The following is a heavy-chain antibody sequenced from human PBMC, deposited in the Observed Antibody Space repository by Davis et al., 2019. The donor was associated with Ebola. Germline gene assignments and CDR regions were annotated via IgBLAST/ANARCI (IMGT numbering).Heavy chain of an antibody. Sequence: PSETLSLTCHVSGGSIRGTAYYWAWIRQSPGKGLEWLGNIYYGGKTNYNESLKSRLTLSVDTSKNQFSLILRSVTAADTAVYYCARERYTTGYYQFDYWGQGSLVTVSS. CDR3: ARERYTTGYYQFDY. V-gene: IGHV4-39*07. CDR2: IYYGGKT. J-gene: IGHJ4*02. D-gene: IGHD3-22*01. CDR1: GGSIRGTAYY.